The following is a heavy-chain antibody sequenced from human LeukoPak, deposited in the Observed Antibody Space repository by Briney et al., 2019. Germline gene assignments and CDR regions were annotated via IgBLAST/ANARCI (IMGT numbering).Heavy chain of an antibody. CDR2: IFYSGDT. J-gene: IGHJ5*02. V-gene: IGHV4-39*01. D-gene: IGHD3-16*01. CDR1: GASIRSSTHY. Sequence: PSETRSLTCSVSGASIRSSTHYWAWLRQAPGTGLEWVGSIFYSGDTYYNPSLRSRLTIAVDTSKNQFSLNLASVTASDTGTYFCSRRGTTSSIGWFDPWGQGSPVIVSS. CDR3: SRRGTTSSIGWFDP.